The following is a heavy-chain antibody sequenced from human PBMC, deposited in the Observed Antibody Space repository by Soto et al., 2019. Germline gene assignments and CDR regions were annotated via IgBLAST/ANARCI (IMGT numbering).Heavy chain of an antibody. J-gene: IGHJ5*02. CDR3: AREYTSSSAWFDP. V-gene: IGHV1-2*02. Sequence: QVQLVQSGAEVKNPGASVKVSCKASGYTFTGDYIHWVRQAPGQGLEWMGWINPNSGDTNYAQKFQGRVTMTRDKSISTAYMELSRLTSDDTAVFYCAREYTSSSAWFDPWGQGTLGTVS. D-gene: IGHD6-6*01. CDR2: INPNSGDT. CDR1: GYTFTGDY.